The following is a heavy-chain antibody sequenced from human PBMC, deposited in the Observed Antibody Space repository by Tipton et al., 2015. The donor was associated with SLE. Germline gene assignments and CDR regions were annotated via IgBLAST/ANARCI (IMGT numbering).Heavy chain of an antibody. CDR3: ARDQEGGAGLDY. D-gene: IGHD3-16*01. CDR1: GGSISSYY. CDR2: IYYSGST. V-gene: IGHV4-59*01. J-gene: IGHJ4*02. Sequence: LRLSCTVSGGSISSYYWSWIRQPPGKGLEWIGYIYYSGSTNYNPSLKSRVTISVDTSKNQFSLKLSSVTAADTAVYYCARDQEGGAGLDYWGQGTLVTVSS.